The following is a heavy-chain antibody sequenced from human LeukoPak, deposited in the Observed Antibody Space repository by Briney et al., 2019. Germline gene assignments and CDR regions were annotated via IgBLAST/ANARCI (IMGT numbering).Heavy chain of an antibody. CDR2: IIPILGTT. CDR1: GGTFSTYT. CDR3: ARDRYSGSLTYNWFDP. D-gene: IGHD1-26*01. V-gene: IGHV1-69*13. J-gene: IGHJ5*02. Sequence: ASVKVSCKASGGTFSTYTISWVRQAPGQGLEWVGGIIPILGTTNYAQKFQGRVTITADESTSTAYMELRSLRSDDTAVYYCARDRYSGSLTYNWFDPWGQGTLVTVSS.